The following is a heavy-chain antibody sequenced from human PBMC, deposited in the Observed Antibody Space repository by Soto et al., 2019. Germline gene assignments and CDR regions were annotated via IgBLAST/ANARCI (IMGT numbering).Heavy chain of an antibody. D-gene: IGHD7-27*01. CDR1: GYTFTSYG. V-gene: IGHV1-18*01. Sequence: ASAKVSCKASGYTFTSYGISWVRQAPGQGLEWMGWISAYNDNTNYAQKLQGRVTMTTDTSTSTAYMELRSLRSDDTAVYYCARDGGANWGTHAFDIWGQGTMVTVSS. CDR2: ISAYNDNT. J-gene: IGHJ3*02. CDR3: ARDGGANWGTHAFDI.